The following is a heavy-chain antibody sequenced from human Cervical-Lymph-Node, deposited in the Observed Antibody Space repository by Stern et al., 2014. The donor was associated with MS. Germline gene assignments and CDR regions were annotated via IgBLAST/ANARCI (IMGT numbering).Heavy chain of an antibody. Sequence: QMQLVQSGVEVKKPGASVKVSCRASGYTFTNFGVSWVRQAPGQGLEWMGWINSYNGKTNYAQKIQGRVTMTTDTSTSTVDMELRSLRSDDTAVYYCARAYCSGGTCYWADYWGQGTLVTVSS. CDR1: GYTFTNFG. J-gene: IGHJ4*02. CDR3: ARAYCSGGTCYWADY. V-gene: IGHV1-18*01. CDR2: INSYNGKT. D-gene: IGHD2-15*01.